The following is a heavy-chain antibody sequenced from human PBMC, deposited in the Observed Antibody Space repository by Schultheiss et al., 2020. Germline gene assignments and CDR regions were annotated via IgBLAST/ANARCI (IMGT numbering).Heavy chain of an antibody. CDR1: GFTFSSYA. J-gene: IGHJ4*02. D-gene: IGHD4-17*01. V-gene: IGHV3-30-3*01. CDR3: ARDPSYYGEVSFDY. Sequence: GESLKISCAASGFTFSSYAMHWVRQAPGKGLEWVAVISYDGSNKYYADSVKGRFTISRDNSKNTLYLQMNSLRAEDTAVYYCARDPSYYGEVSFDYWGQGTLGTVSS. CDR2: ISYDGSNK.